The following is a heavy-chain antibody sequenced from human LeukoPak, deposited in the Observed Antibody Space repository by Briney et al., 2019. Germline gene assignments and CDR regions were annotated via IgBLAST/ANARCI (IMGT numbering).Heavy chain of an antibody. CDR1: GFTFGDYA. D-gene: IGHD5-12*01. CDR2: IRSKAYGGTT. CDR3: TRDGGNEVSDY. Sequence: GGSLRLSCTASGFTFGDYAMSLFRPAPGKGLGWVGFIRSKAYGGTTEYAASVKGRFTTSRDDSKSIAYLQMNSLKTEDTAVYYCTRDGGNEVSDYWSQGTLVTVSS. V-gene: IGHV3-49*03. J-gene: IGHJ4*02.